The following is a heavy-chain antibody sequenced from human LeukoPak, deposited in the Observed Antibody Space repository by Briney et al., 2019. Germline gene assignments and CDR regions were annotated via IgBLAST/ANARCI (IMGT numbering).Heavy chain of an antibody. CDR1: GGSISSYY. D-gene: IGHD1-7*01. CDR3: AKEFETTLFLTNYYYYGMDV. CDR2: IYYSGST. V-gene: IGHV4-59*12. Sequence: SETLSLTCTVSGGSISSYYWSWIRQPPGKGLEWIGYIYYSGSTNYNPSLKSRVTISVDTSKNQFSLKLSSVTAADTAVYYCAKEFETTLFLTNYYYYGMDVWGQGTTVTVSS. J-gene: IGHJ6*02.